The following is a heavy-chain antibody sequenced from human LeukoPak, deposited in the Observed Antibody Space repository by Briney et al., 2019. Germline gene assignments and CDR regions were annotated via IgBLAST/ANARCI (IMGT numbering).Heavy chain of an antibody. J-gene: IGHJ4*02. CDR1: GXSFTSYW. D-gene: IGHD4-17*01. Sequence: GESLRISFKGSGXSFTSYWITWVRQMPGKALEWMGIIYPGDSDTRYSPSFQGQVTISADKSISTAYLQWSSLKASDTAMYYCARKDDYGDFGGDWGQGTLVTVSS. CDR2: IYPGDSDT. CDR3: ARKDDYGDFGGD. V-gene: IGHV5-51*01.